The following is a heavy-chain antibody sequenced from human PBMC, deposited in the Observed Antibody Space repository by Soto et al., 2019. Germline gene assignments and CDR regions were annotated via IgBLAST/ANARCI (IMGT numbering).Heavy chain of an antibody. V-gene: IGHV3-48*03. CDR2: ISSSGSTI. D-gene: IGHD1-7*01. Sequence: EVQLVESGGGLVQPGGSLRLSCAASGFTFSSYEMNWVRQAPGKGLEWVSYISSSGSTIYYADSVKGRFTISRDNAKNSLYLQMNSLRAEDTAVYYCATGPGWGTHDYWGQGTLVTVSS. J-gene: IGHJ4*02. CDR3: ATGPGWGTHDY. CDR1: GFTFSSYE.